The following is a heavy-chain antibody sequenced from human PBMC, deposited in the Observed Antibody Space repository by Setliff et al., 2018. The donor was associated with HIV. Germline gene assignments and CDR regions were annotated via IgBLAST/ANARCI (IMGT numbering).Heavy chain of an antibody. Sequence: SETLSLTCSVSGGSISSSTYYWGWIRQPPGKGLEWIGDIFYTGSTYYNPSLKSRVAISVDTSKNQFSLKLNTVTAADTALYFCALLEVPLIEGISPALWGQGTLVTSPQ. CDR3: ALLEVPLIEGISPAL. CDR1: GGSISSSTYY. J-gene: IGHJ4*02. V-gene: IGHV4-39*07. CDR2: IFYTGST. D-gene: IGHD3-22*01.